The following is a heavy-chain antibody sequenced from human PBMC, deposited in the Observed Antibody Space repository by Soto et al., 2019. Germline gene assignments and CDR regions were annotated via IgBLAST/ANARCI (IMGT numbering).Heavy chain of an antibody. Sequence: PGESLKISCQGSGYSFNSHWIGWVRQMPGKGLEWMGIIYPGDSETRYSPSFQGQVTMSVDKSISTAYLQWSSLKASDTAVYYCARQTANFDYWGQGTLVTVSS. CDR3: ARQTANFDY. CDR2: IYPGDSET. V-gene: IGHV5-51*01. CDR1: GYSFNSHW. J-gene: IGHJ4*02. D-gene: IGHD2-21*02.